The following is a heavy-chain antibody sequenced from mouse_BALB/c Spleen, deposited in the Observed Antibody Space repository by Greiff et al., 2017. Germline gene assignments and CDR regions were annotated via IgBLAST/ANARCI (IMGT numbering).Heavy chain of an antibody. V-gene: IGHV1S81*02. Sequence: VQLQQPGAELVKPGASVKLSCKASGYTFTSYWMHWVKQRPGQGLEWIGEINPSNGRTNYNEKFKSKATLTVDKSSSTAYMQLSSLTSEDSAVYYCATRGLRQDLYYFDYWGQGTTLTVSS. CDR3: ATRGLRQDLYYFDY. D-gene: IGHD2-2*01. J-gene: IGHJ2*01. CDR1: GYTFTSYW. CDR2: INPSNGRT.